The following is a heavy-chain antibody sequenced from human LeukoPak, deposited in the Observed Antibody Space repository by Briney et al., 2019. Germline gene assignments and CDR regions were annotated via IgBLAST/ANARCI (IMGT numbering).Heavy chain of an antibody. CDR2: ISDSGSRT. CDR3: AKRPVNHGTTV. Sequence: GGSLRLSCAASGFTFSSSAMTWVRQAPGRGLEWVSGISDSGSRTYYADSVTGRFTISRDNYRNSLYLELNSLSPEDTALYYGAKRPVNHGTTVWGQGTVDTVSS. J-gene: IGHJ4*02. V-gene: IGHV3-23*01. CDR1: GFTFSSSA. D-gene: IGHD1-7*01.